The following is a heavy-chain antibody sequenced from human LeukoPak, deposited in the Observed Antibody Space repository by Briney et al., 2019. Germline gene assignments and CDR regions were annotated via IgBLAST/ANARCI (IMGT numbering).Heavy chain of an antibody. Sequence: SETLSLTCAVSGGSISSGGYSWSWIRQPPGKGLWWIGYIYHSGSTYYNPSLKSRVTISVDRSKNQFSLKLSSVTAADTAVYYCARGKAGAAAKRGWTGWFDPWGQGTLVTVSS. CDR2: IYHSGST. CDR3: ARGKAGAAAKRGWTGWFDP. V-gene: IGHV4-30-2*01. CDR1: GGSISSGGYS. J-gene: IGHJ5*02. D-gene: IGHD3/OR15-3a*01.